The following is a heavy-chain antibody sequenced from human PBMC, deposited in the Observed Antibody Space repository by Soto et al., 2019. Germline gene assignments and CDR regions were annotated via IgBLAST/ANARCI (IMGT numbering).Heavy chain of an antibody. CDR2: IYYSGST. V-gene: IGHV4-61*01. J-gene: IGHJ6*02. CDR1: GGSVSSGSYY. Sequence: QVQLQESGPGLVKPSETLSLTCTVSGGSVSSGSYYWSWIRQPPGKGLEWIGYIYYSGSTNYNPSLQSRASISVDTSKYQFSLKLSSVSAADTAVYYCARDSYSGSYFGGDCYCGMDVWGQGTTVTVSS. CDR3: ARDSYSGSYFGGDCYCGMDV. D-gene: IGHD1-26*01.